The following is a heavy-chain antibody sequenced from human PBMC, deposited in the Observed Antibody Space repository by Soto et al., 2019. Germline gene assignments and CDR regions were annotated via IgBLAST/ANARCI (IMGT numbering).Heavy chain of an antibody. J-gene: IGHJ6*02. V-gene: IGHV1-18*01. CDR2: ITAYNGHT. D-gene: IGHD2-15*01. Sequence: ASVKVSCKASGYRFNTYGITWVRQAPGQGXEWMGWITAYNGHTNSAQKLQDRVTMTTDISTSTAYMELRSLRSDDTAVYYCARGQGEYCSGGSCYANYYYHGLDVWGQGTTVTVSS. CDR1: GYRFNTYG. CDR3: ARGQGEYCSGGSCYANYYYHGLDV.